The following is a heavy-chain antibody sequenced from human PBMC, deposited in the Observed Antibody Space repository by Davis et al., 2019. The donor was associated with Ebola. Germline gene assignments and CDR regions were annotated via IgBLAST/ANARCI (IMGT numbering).Heavy chain of an antibody. CDR2: IGPAGKT. CDR3: RASAGTQFDL. J-gene: IGHJ5*02. Sequence: PGGSLRLSCEGSGFAFSNYDIHWVRQATGRGLEWISVIGPAGKTHYSGSVKGRLTISRENAKNSVYLQMSKLRGEDTALYYCRASAGTQFDLWGQGTLVTVSS. CDR1: GFAFSNYD. V-gene: IGHV3-13*01. D-gene: IGHD6-13*01.